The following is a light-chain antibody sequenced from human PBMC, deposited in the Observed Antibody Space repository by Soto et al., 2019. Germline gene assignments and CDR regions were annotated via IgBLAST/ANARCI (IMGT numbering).Light chain of an antibody. Sequence: QSALTQPPSASGSPGQSVTISCTGTSSDVGAYNYLSWYQQHRGKAPKLMIYEVSKRPSGVPDRFSGSRSGNTASLTVSGLQAEDEADYYCSSYAGSNNYVFGTGTKLPVL. CDR2: EVS. V-gene: IGLV2-8*01. CDR1: SSDVGAYNY. J-gene: IGLJ1*01. CDR3: SSYAGSNNYV.